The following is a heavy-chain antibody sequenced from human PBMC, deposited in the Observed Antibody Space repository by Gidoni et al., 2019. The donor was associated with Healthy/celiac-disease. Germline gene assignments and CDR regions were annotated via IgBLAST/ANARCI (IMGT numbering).Heavy chain of an antibody. D-gene: IGHD3-10*01. Sequence: QLQLQESGPGLVKPSETLSLTCTVSGGSISSSSYYWGWIRQPPGKGLEWIGSIYYSGSTYYNPSLKSRVTISVDTSKNQFSLKLSSVTAADTAVYYCARNGPMVPERVDAFDIWGQGTMVTVSS. CDR2: IYYSGST. J-gene: IGHJ3*02. CDR1: GGSISSSSYY. CDR3: ARNGPMVPERVDAFDI. V-gene: IGHV4-39*01.